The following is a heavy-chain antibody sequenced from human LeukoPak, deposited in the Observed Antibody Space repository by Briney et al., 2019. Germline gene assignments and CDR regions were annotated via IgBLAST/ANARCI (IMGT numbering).Heavy chain of an antibody. Sequence: SETLSLTCTVSGGSISSSSYYWGWIRQPPGKGLEWIGSIYYSGSTYYNPSLKSRVTISVAVSKNQYSLRLTSVTAADTAVYYCARKGFVESTGWRGAFDVWGQGTMVTVSS. J-gene: IGHJ3*01. CDR1: GGSISSSSYY. D-gene: IGHD2-8*02. CDR2: IYYSGST. V-gene: IGHV4-39*01. CDR3: ARKGFVESTGWRGAFDV.